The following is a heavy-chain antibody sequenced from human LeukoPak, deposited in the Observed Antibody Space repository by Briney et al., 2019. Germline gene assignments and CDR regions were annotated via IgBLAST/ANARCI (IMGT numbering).Heavy chain of an antibody. D-gene: IGHD3-10*01. Sequence: GGSLRLSCAASGFTFSNFWMSWVRQAPGKGLEWVANIKQDGSETYHVDSVKGRFTISRDNAKSSLYLQMNSQRAEDTAVYYCARMVRETDYWGQGTLVIVSS. J-gene: IGHJ4*02. CDR3: ARMVRETDY. CDR1: GFTFSNFW. V-gene: IGHV3-7*01. CDR2: IKQDGSET.